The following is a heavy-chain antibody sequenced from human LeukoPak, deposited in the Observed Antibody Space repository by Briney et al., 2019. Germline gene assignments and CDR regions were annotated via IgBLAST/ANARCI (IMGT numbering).Heavy chain of an antibody. D-gene: IGHD1-14*01. CDR1: GFTFSNYW. CDR2: IKQDGSEK. J-gene: IGHJ4*02. Sequence: GGSLRLSCAVSGFTFSNYWMNWVRQAPGKGLEWVANIKQDGSEKYYVDSVKGRFTISRDNAKNSLYLQMNSLRAEDAAVYYCARDLTAIESGLDYWGQGTLVTVSS. V-gene: IGHV3-7*01. CDR3: ARDLTAIESGLDY.